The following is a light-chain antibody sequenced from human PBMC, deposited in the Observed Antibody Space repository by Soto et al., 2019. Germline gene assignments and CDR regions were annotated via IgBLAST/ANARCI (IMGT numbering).Light chain of an antibody. CDR2: SAS. CDR3: QQYNNWPRT. V-gene: IGKV3-15*01. CDR1: QSVGIK. Sequence: EVLMTQPPSTLSVSPGERATLSCRASQSVGIKLAWYQQKPGQAPRLLMYSASTRATGIAARFSGGGSGTDFTLTISSLQSEDFAVYYCQQYNNWPRTFGQGTKVDIK. J-gene: IGKJ1*01.